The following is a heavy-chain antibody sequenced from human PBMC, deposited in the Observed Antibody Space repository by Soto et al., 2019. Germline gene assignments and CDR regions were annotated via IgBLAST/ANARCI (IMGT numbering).Heavy chain of an antibody. CDR3: ARVSRNWNYVHYYYYMDV. V-gene: IGHV3-33*01. CDR1: GFTFSSYG. Sequence: GGSLRLSCAASGFTFSSYGMHWVRQAPGKGLERVAVIWYDGSNKYYADSVKGRFTISRDNSKNTLYLQMNSLRAEDTAVYYCARVSRNWNYVHYYYYMDVWGKGTTVTVSS. D-gene: IGHD1-7*01. CDR2: IWYDGSNK. J-gene: IGHJ6*03.